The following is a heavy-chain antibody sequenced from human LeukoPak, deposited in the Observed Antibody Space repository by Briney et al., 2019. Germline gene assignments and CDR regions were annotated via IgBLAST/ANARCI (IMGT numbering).Heavy chain of an antibody. D-gene: IGHD2-2*01. CDR2: ISWNSGSI. V-gene: IGHV3-9*01. J-gene: IGHJ4*02. CDR1: GFTFDDYA. CDR3: AKDATRYCSSTSCYSTPLAD. Sequence: GGSLRLSCAASGFTFDDYAMHWVRQAPGKGLEWVSGISWNSGSIGYADSVKGRFTISRDNAKNSLYLQMNSLRAEDTALYYCAKDATRYCSSTSCYSTPLADWGQGTLVIVSS.